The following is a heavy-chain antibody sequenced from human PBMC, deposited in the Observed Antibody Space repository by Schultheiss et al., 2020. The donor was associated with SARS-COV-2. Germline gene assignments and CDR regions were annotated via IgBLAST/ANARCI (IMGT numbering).Heavy chain of an antibody. Sequence: GESLKISCAASGFTFSNAWMSWVRQAPGKGLEWVGRIKSKTDGGTTDYAAPVKGRFTISRDDSKNTLYLQMNSLKTEDTAVYYCTTDKKGLLLIGDAFDIWGQGTMVTVSS. D-gene: IGHD3-22*01. CDR3: TTDKKGLLLIGDAFDI. J-gene: IGHJ3*02. V-gene: IGHV3-15*01. CDR2: IKSKTDGGTT. CDR1: GFTFSNAW.